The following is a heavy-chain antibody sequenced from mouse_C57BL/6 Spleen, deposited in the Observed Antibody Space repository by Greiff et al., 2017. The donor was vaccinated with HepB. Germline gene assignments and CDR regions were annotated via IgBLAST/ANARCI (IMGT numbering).Heavy chain of an antibody. Sequence: VQLVESGAELVKPGASVKLSCKASGYTFTEYTIHWVKQRSGQGLEWIGWFYPGSGSIKYNEKFKDKATLTADKSSSTVYMELSRLTSEDSAVYFCARHERDYYGSSYVRAMDYWGQGTSVTVSS. CDR3: ARHERDYYGSSYVRAMDY. V-gene: IGHV1-62-2*01. CDR1: GYTFTEYT. J-gene: IGHJ4*01. D-gene: IGHD1-1*01. CDR2: FYPGSGSI.